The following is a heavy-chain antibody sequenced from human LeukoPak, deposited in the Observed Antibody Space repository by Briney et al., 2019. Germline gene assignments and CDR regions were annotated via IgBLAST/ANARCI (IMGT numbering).Heavy chain of an antibody. D-gene: IGHD5-12*01. Sequence: GGSLRLSCAASGFTVSSNYMSWVRQAPGKGLEWDSVIYSGGSTYYADSVKGRFTISRDNSKNTLYLQMNSLRAEDTAVYYCAREDGGYSEAYFDYWGQGTLVTVSS. CDR2: IYSGGST. V-gene: IGHV3-66*01. CDR3: AREDGGYSEAYFDY. CDR1: GFTVSSNY. J-gene: IGHJ4*02.